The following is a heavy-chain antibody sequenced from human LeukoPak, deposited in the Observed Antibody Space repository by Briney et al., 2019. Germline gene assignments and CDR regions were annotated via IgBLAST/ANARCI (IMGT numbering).Heavy chain of an antibody. CDR1: GFTFSGYS. Sequence: GGSLRLSCAASGFTFSGYSMNWVRQAPGKGLEWVSYISDSSSAMYYADSVKGRFTISRDNAKNSLYLQMNSLRAEDTAVYYCAGYCSGVSCRNIDYWGQGTLVTVSS. V-gene: IGHV3-48*04. CDR2: ISDSSSAM. D-gene: IGHD2-15*01. CDR3: AGYCSGVSCRNIDY. J-gene: IGHJ4*02.